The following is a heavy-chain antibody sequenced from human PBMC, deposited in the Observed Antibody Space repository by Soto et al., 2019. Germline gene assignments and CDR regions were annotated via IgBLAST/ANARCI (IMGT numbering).Heavy chain of an antibody. Sequence: GGSLRLSCAASGFTFSNAWMSWVRQAPGKGLEWVGRIKSKTDGGTTDYAAPVKGRFTIPRDDSKNTLYLQMNSLKTEDTAVYYCTTTSVLPYRAIAAAGSYYYYMDVWGKGTTVTVSS. D-gene: IGHD6-13*01. CDR3: TTTSVLPYRAIAAAGSYYYYMDV. J-gene: IGHJ6*03. CDR1: GFTFSNAW. CDR2: IKSKTDGGTT. V-gene: IGHV3-15*01.